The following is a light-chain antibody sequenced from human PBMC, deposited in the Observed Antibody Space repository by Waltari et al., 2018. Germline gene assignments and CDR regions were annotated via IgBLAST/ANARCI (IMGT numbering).Light chain of an antibody. CDR3: QQYGRSWST. V-gene: IGKV3-20*01. J-gene: IGKJ2*02. CDR1: QSVSRSS. CDR2: DAS. Sequence: EIVLTQSPVPLPLSPWERSPSSCRASQSVSRSSLAWYQQKPGQAPRLLIHDASSRATGIPDRFSGGGSGTDFTLTISRLEPEDSAVYYCQQYGRSWSTFGQGTKLEI.